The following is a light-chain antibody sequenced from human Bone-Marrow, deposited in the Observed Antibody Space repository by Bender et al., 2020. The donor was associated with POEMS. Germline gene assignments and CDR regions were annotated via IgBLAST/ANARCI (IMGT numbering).Light chain of an antibody. V-gene: IGLV3-1*01. Sequence: LTQPPSVSVSPGQTASITCSGDKLRNKFASWYHQKPGQSPVLVIYQNTKRPSEVPDRFSGSRSGTSASLAISGLQSEDEADYYCAVWDDSLNGWVFGGGTKLTVL. CDR2: QNT. J-gene: IGLJ3*02. CDR3: AVWDDSLNGWV. CDR1: KLRNKF.